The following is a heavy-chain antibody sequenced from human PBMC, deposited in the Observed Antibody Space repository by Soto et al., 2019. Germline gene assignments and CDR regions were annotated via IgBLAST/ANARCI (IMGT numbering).Heavy chain of an antibody. CDR1: GFTFSTYA. Sequence: QVQLVESGGGVVQPGRSLRPSCAASGFTFSTYAVHWVRQAPGKGLEWVAVISHDGANNYYADSVKGRFTISRDNSKSTLYLQMNSLRAEDTAMYYCAREYCSGGSCYSTSYYYYGMDVWGQGTTVTVSS. CDR3: AREYCSGGSCYSTSYYYYGMDV. D-gene: IGHD2-15*01. J-gene: IGHJ6*02. V-gene: IGHV3-30-3*01. CDR2: ISHDGANN.